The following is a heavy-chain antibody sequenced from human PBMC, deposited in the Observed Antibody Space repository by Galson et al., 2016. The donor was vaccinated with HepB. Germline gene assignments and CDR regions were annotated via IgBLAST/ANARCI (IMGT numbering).Heavy chain of an antibody. Sequence: SLRLSCAASGFTFSGYWMHWVRQAPGKGLVWVSRINSDGSSTSYADSVKGRFTISRDNAKNTLYLQMNSLRAEDTAVYYCAKAYGSGSSFYYYYGMDVWGQGTTVTVSS. D-gene: IGHD3-10*01. CDR1: GFTFSGYW. CDR2: INSDGSST. CDR3: AKAYGSGSSFYYYYGMDV. V-gene: IGHV3-74*01. J-gene: IGHJ6*02.